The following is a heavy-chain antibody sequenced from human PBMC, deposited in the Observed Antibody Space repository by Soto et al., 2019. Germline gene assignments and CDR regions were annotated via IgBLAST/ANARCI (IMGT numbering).Heavy chain of an antibody. CDR2: INAGNGNT. V-gene: IGHV1-3*01. J-gene: IGHJ5*02. CDR1: GYTFTSYA. CDR3: ARAPNYDFWSGYLNWFDP. D-gene: IGHD3-3*01. Sequence: AASVKVSCKASGYTFTSYAMHWVRQAPGQRLEWMGWINAGNGNTKYSQKFQGRVTITRDTSASTAYMELSSLRSEDTAVYYCARAPNYDFWSGYLNWFDPWGQGTLVTVSS.